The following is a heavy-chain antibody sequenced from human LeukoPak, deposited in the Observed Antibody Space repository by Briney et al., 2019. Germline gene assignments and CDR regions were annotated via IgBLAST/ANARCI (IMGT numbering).Heavy chain of an antibody. CDR1: GYTLTELS. CDR3: AREGATGGVDY. CDR2: FDPEDGET. V-gene: IGHV1-24*01. Sequence: ASVKVSCKVSGYTLTELSMHWVRQAPGKGLEWMGGFDPEDGETIYAQKFQGRVTITTDESMSTAYMELSSLRSEDTAVYYCAREGATGGVDYWGQGTLVTVSS. D-gene: IGHD1-26*01. J-gene: IGHJ4*02.